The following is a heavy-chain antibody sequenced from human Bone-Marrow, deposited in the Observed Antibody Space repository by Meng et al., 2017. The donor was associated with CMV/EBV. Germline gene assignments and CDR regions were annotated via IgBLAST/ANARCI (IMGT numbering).Heavy chain of an antibody. CDR1: GFTFSSYA. CDR2: IHYDGTTK. J-gene: IGHJ4*02. V-gene: IGHV3-30*02. Sequence: VRLGEAGGCVVRPGGSLRLSCAASGFTFSSYAMYWVRQAPGKGLQWVSFIHYDGTTKHCVDSVKGRFTISRDNFKNTLYLQMNSLRTEDTAVYYCVKDGGYYSGDYWGQGTLVTVFS. D-gene: IGHD4-11*01. CDR3: VKDGGYYSGDY.